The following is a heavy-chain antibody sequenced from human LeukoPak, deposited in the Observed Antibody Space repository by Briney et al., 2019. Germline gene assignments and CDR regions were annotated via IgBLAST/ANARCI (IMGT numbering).Heavy chain of an antibody. Sequence: GGSLRLSCAVSGITLSNYGMSWVRQAPGKGLEWVAGISDSGGRTNYADSVKGRFTISRDNSKNTLYLQMNSLRAEDTAVYYCAKEDWTYDILTGYFDYWGQGTLVTVSS. J-gene: IGHJ4*02. CDR1: GITLSNYG. V-gene: IGHV3-23*01. CDR3: AKEDWTYDILTGYFDY. CDR2: ISDSGGRT. D-gene: IGHD3-9*01.